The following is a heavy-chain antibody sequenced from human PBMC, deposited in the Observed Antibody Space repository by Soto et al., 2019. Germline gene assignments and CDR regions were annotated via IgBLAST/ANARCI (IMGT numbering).Heavy chain of an antibody. CDR2: TYYRSRWYN. J-gene: IGHJ6*03. D-gene: IGHD1-7*01. Sequence: SQTLSLTCVISGDSVSSNSAAWNWIRQSPSRGLEWLGRTYYRSRWYNDYAVSVKSRITVNPDTSKNQFSLHLNSVTPEDTAVYYXXGTTSLXXXYMDVLDKGXTVTVSS. CDR1: GDSVSSNSAA. V-gene: IGHV6-1*01. CDR3: XGTTSLXXXYMDV.